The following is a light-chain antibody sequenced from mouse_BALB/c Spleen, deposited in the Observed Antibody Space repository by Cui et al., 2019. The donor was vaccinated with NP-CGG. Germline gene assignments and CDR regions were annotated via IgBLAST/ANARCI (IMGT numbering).Light chain of an antibody. CDR1: TGAVTTSNY. Sequence: QAVVTPESALTTSPGETVTLTCRSSTGAVTTSNYANWVQEKPDHFFTGLIGGTKNRAPGVPARFSGSLIGDKAALTITGAQTEDEAIYFCALWYSNHWVFGGGTKLTVL. CDR3: ALWYSNHWV. CDR2: GTK. J-gene: IGLJ1*01. V-gene: IGLV1*01.